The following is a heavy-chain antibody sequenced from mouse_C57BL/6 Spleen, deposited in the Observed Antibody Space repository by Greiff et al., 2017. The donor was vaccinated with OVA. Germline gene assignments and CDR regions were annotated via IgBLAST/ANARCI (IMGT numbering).Heavy chain of an antibody. V-gene: IGHV1-15*01. D-gene: IGHD2-14*01. CDR2: IDPETGGT. J-gene: IGHJ2*01. CDR3: TRWVLGY. Sequence: VKLQQSGAELVRPGASVTLSCKASGYTFTDYEMHWVKQTPVHGLEWIGAIDPETGGTAYNQKFKGKAILTADKSSSTAYMELRSLTSEDSAVYYCTRWVLGYWGQGTTLTVSS. CDR1: GYTFTDYE.